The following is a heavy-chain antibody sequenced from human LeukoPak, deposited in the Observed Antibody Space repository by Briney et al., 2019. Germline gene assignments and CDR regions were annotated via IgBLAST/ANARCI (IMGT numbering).Heavy chain of an antibody. CDR1: GGSFSGYY. D-gene: IGHD2-2*01. J-gene: IGHJ5*02. CDR2: IYYSGST. V-gene: IGHV4-59*01. CDR3: ARLYCSSTSCRMNWFDP. Sequence: SETLSLTCAVYGGSFSGYYWSWIRQPPGKGLEWIGYIYYSGSTNYNPSLKSRVTISVDTSKNQFSLKLSSVTAADTAVYYCARLYCSSTSCRMNWFDPWGQGTLVTVSS.